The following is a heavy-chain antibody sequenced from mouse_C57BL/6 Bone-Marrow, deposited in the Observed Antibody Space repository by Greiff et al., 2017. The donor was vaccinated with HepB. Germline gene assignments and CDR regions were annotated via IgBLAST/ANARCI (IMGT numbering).Heavy chain of an antibody. CDR2: IDPSDSYT. CDR3: ARSCHWV. Sequence: VQLQQPGAELVMPGASVKLSCKASGYTFTSYWMHWVKQRPGQGLEWIGEIDPSDSYTNYNQKFKGKSTLTVDKSSSTAYMQLSSLTSEDSAVYYCARSCHWVWGTGTTVTVSS. D-gene: IGHD6-1*01. J-gene: IGHJ1*03. CDR1: GYTFTSYW. V-gene: IGHV1-69*01.